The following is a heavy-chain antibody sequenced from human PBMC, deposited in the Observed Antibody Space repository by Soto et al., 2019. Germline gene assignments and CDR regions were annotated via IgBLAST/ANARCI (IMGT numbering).Heavy chain of an antibody. Sequence: QVQLVQSGAEVKKPGASVKVSCKASGYSFTSYGISWVRQAPGQGLEWMGWISAYNGNTNYAQKLQGRVTMTTDTSTRTAYMELRSLRSYDTAVYYCARIGQRLVLLYYYYGMDVWGQGTTVTFSS. V-gene: IGHV1-18*01. D-gene: IGHD6-13*01. CDR1: GYSFTSYG. CDR2: ISAYNGNT. CDR3: ARIGQRLVLLYYYYGMDV. J-gene: IGHJ6*02.